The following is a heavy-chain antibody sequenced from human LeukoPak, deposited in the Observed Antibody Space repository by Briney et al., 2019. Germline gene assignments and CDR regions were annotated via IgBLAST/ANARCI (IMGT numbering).Heavy chain of an antibody. V-gene: IGHV3-23*01. CDR1: GCTLSSYA. CDR3: AKDSRAKARQQLDFDY. D-gene: IGHD6-13*01. J-gene: IGHJ4*02. CDR2: ISGSGGST. Sequence: PGGSLRLSCAASGCTLSSYAMSWVRQDPGKGLEWVSAISGSGGSTYYADSVKGRFTISSDNSKNTLYLQMNSLRAQDTAVYYCAKDSRAKARQQLDFDYWGEGTLVTVSS.